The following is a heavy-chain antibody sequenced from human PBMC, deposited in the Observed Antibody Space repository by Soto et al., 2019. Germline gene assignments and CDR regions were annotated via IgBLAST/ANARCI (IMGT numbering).Heavy chain of an antibody. J-gene: IGHJ6*02. CDR3: VRSPQQLTDYYFYYGMDV. V-gene: IGHV3-48*03. CDR2: ISSSGTTI. Sequence: EVQLVESGGGLVQPGGSLRLSCTASGFIFSDYEMNWVRQAPGKGLEWLSYISSSGTTIYYSDSVKGRFAISRDNAKNSLFLQMNILRVEDTAVYYCVRSPQQLTDYYFYYGMDVWGQGTTVTVSS. CDR1: GFIFSDYE. D-gene: IGHD3-9*01.